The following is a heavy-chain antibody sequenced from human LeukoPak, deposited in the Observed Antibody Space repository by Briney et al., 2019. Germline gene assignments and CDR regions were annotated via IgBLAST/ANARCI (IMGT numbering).Heavy chain of an antibody. V-gene: IGHV3-33*01. CDR1: GFTFSSYG. Sequence: GGSLRLSCAASGFTFSSYGMHWVRQAPGKGLEWVAVIWYDGSNKYYADSVKGRFTISRDNSKNTVYLQMNSLRAEDTAVYYCARVSPAIVVVTGTGAPDYWGQGTLVTVSS. D-gene: IGHD2-21*02. J-gene: IGHJ4*02. CDR3: ARVSPAIVVVTGTGAPDY. CDR2: IWYDGSNK.